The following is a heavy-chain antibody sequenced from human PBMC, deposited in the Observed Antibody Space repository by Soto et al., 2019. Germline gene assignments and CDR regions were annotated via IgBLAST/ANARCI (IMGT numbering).Heavy chain of an antibody. CDR2: IVGSDAKT. V-gene: IGHV3-23*01. CDR1: GFSFASFA. Sequence: GSLKISCTTSGFSFASFALTWVRQAPGQGLEWVATIVGSDAKTHYADSVKGRFSISRDTSRNTVYLQMNNLRADDTAIYYCAKWTYLDFWGQGTRVTVSS. D-gene: IGHD5-12*01. CDR3: AKWTYLDF. J-gene: IGHJ4*02.